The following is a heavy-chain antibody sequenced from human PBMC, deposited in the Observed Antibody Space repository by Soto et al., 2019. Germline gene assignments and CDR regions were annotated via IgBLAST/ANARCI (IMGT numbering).Heavy chain of an antibody. CDR2: ISSSGSTI. CDR1: GFTFSDYD. Sequence: QVQLVESGGGLVKPGGSLRLSCAASGFTFSDYDMSWIRQAPGKGLEWVSYISSSGSTIYYADSVKGRFTISRDNAKNSQYLQMNSLRAEDTAVYYCARTMVRGVMTLQHYYYIEVWGQGTTVTVSS. J-gene: IGHJ6*03. V-gene: IGHV3-11*01. CDR3: ARTMVRGVMTLQHYYYIEV. D-gene: IGHD3-10*01.